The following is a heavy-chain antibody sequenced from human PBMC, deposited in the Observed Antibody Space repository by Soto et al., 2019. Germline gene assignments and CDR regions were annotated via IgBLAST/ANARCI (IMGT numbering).Heavy chain of an antibody. V-gene: IGHV4-4*07. D-gene: IGHD3-3*01. Sequence: SETLSLTCTVSGGSISSYYWSWIRQPAGKGLEWIGRIYTSGSTNYNPSLKSRVTMSVDTSKNQFSLKLSSVTAADTAVYYCARDTELGITIFGVVTGLGMDVWGQGTTVTLSS. CDR2: IYTSGST. CDR3: ARDTELGITIFGVVTGLGMDV. CDR1: GGSISSYY. J-gene: IGHJ6*02.